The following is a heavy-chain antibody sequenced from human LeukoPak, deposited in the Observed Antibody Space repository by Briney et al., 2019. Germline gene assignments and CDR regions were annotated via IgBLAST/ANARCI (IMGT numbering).Heavy chain of an antibody. CDR3: ASRNSKWLVNYFDY. CDR1: GFTFSSYW. D-gene: IGHD6-19*01. Sequence: PGGSLRLSCAASGFTFSSYWMSWVRHAPGKGLEGVANIKQEGSEKYYVDSVKGRLTISRDNAKSSLYLQMNSLRAEDTAVYYCASRNSKWLVNYFDYWGQGTLVTVSS. CDR2: IKQEGSEK. V-gene: IGHV3-7*01. J-gene: IGHJ4*02.